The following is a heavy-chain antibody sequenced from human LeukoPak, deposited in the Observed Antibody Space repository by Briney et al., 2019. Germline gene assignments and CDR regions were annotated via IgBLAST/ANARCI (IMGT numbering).Heavy chain of an antibody. CDR1: GYTFTSYG. V-gene: IGHV1-18*01. J-gene: IGHJ4*02. Sequence: ASVKVSCKASGYTFTSYGIGWVRQAPGQGLEWMVWISAYNGNTNYAQKLQGRVTMTTDTSTSTAYMELRSLRSDDTAVYYCARGGDGRYCSSTSCYNFDYWGQGTLSPSPQ. CDR2: ISAYNGNT. CDR3: ARGGDGRYCSSTSCYNFDY. D-gene: IGHD2-2*02.